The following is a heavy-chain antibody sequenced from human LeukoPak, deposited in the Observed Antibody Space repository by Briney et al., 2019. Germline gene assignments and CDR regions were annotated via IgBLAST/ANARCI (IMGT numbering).Heavy chain of an antibody. Sequence: SGTLSLTCTVSGGSISSSSYYWGWIRQPPGKGLEWIGSIYYSGNTYYNPSLESRVTVSVDTSMNQFSLRLTSVSPADTAVYYCARDVSSASFTYYYYYMDVWGKGTTVTVSS. D-gene: IGHD3-16*01. V-gene: IGHV4-39*07. J-gene: IGHJ6*03. CDR3: ARDVSSASFTYYYYYMDV. CDR2: IYYSGNT. CDR1: GGSISSSSYY.